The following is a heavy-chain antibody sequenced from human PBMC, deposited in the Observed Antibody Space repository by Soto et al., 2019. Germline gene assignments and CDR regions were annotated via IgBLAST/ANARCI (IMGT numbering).Heavy chain of an antibody. CDR2: MSPNSGNT. CDR1: GYTFTSYD. D-gene: IGHD3-3*01. Sequence: ASVKVSCKASGYTFTSYDINWVRQATGQGLEWMGWMSPNSGNTDYAQKLQGRVTMTTNTSTSTAYMELRSLRSDDTAVYYCARVRITIFGVVIDAFDIWGQGTMVTVSS. V-gene: IGHV1-8*01. CDR3: ARVRITIFGVVIDAFDI. J-gene: IGHJ3*02.